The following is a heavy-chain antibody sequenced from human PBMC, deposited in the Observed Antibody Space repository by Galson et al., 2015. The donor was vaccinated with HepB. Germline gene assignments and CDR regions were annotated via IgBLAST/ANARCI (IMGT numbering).Heavy chain of an antibody. Sequence: QSGAEVTKPGESLKISCKGSGYSFTSYWIGWVRQMPGKGLEWMGIIYPGDSDTRYSPSFQGQVTISADKSISTAYLQWSSLKASDSAMYYCARQVATYSSSWYQDYWGQGTLVTVSS. V-gene: IGHV5-51*01. CDR2: IYPGDSDT. CDR1: GYSFTSYW. CDR3: ARQVATYSSSWYQDY. D-gene: IGHD6-13*01. J-gene: IGHJ4*02.